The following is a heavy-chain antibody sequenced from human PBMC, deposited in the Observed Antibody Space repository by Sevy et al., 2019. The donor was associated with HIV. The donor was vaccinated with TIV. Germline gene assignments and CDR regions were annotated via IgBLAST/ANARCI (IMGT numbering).Heavy chain of an antibody. Sequence: GGSLRLSCAASGFTFSSYSMNWVRQAPGKGLEWVSSISSSSSYIYYADSVKGRFTISRDNAKNSLYLQMNSLRAEDTAVYYCARDIWGRYCSGGSCYSGLYYYYGMDVWGQGTTVTVSS. CDR3: ARDIWGRYCSGGSCYSGLYYYYGMDV. CDR2: ISSSSSYI. J-gene: IGHJ6*02. V-gene: IGHV3-21*01. CDR1: GFTFSSYS. D-gene: IGHD2-15*01.